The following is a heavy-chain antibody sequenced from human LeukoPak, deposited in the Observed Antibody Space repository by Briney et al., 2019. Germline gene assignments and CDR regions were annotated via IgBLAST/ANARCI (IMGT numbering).Heavy chain of an antibody. Sequence: GGSLRLSCAASGFTFSSYSMNWVRQAPGKGLEWVSSISSSSSYIYYADSVKGRFTISRDNAKNSLYLQMTSLRAEDIAVYYCARLSYCGGDCYSAFYYWGQGALVTVSS. CDR2: ISSSSSYI. CDR1: GFTFSSYS. D-gene: IGHD2-21*02. V-gene: IGHV3-21*01. J-gene: IGHJ4*01. CDR3: ARLSYCGGDCYSAFYY.